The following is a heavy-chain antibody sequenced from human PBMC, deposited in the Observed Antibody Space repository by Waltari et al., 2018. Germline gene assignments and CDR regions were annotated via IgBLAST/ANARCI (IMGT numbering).Heavy chain of an antibody. CDR2: IYYSGST. CDR3: ARDRGYCSGGSCYLAFDI. Sequence: QLQLQESGPGLVKPSETLSLTCTVSGGSISSSSYYWGWIRQPPGKGLEWIGSIYYSGSTYYNPSLKSRVTISVDTSKNQFSLKLSSVTAADTAVYYCARDRGYCSGGSCYLAFDIWGQGTMVTVSS. D-gene: IGHD2-15*01. J-gene: IGHJ3*02. V-gene: IGHV4-39*07. CDR1: GGSISSSSYY.